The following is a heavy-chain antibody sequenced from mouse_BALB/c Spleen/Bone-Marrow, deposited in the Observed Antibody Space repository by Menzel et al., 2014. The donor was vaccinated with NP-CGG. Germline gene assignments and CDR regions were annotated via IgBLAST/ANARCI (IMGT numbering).Heavy chain of an antibody. V-gene: IGHV1-14*01. J-gene: IGHJ3*01. Sequence: EVQLQQSGPELVKPGASVKMSSKASGYTFTSYVMHWVKQKPGQGLEWIGYINPYNDGTKYNEKFKGKATLTSDKSSSTAYMELSSLTSEDSAVYYCARGGRYDGSWFAYWGQGTLVTVSA. CDR3: ARGGRYDGSWFAY. D-gene: IGHD2-14*01. CDR2: INPYNDGT. CDR1: GYTFTSYV.